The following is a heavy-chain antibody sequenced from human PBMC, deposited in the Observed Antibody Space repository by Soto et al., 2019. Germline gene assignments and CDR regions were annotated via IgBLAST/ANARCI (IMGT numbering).Heavy chain of an antibody. V-gene: IGHV1-3*04. CDR2: INTGDGNT. Sequence: GASVKVSCKTSGYSFSKFAMHWVRQAPGQRLEWMGWINTGDGNTVYPQKFQGRITISRDTSATTVYMELSSLRSEDTAVYYCARRDGVAVAGILDYWGQGTLVTVSS. D-gene: IGHD6-19*01. CDR3: ARRDGVAVAGILDY. J-gene: IGHJ4*02. CDR1: GYSFSKFA.